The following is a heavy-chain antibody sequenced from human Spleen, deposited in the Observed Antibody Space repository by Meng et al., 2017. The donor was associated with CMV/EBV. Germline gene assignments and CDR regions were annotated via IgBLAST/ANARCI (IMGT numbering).Heavy chain of an antibody. CDR1: GFTFSNSR. D-gene: IGHD6-19*01. CDR2: IKQAGSEK. V-gene: IGHV3-7*01. J-gene: IGHJ6*01. Sequence: GGSLRLTCAAPGFTFSNSRMNWVSQAPGKRLEWVANIKQAGSEKDYLDSVKGRFTISRDNAENSLYLQMNSLRAEDTAVYYCARDPLLSGRNGMDGWGQGTTVTVSS. CDR3: ARDPLLSGRNGMDG.